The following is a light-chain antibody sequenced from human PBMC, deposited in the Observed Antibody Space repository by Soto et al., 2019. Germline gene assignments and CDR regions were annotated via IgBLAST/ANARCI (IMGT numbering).Light chain of an antibody. J-gene: IGKJ2*01. CDR2: GAS. CDR1: QSVSSSY. CDR3: QQYGSSPYT. Sequence: ETLLTQSPGTLSLSLGERATLSCRASQSVSSSYLAWYQQKPGQAPRLLMYGASSRATGIPDRFSGSGSGTDFTLTISRLEPEDFAVYYCQQYGSSPYTFGQGTKVDIK. V-gene: IGKV3-20*01.